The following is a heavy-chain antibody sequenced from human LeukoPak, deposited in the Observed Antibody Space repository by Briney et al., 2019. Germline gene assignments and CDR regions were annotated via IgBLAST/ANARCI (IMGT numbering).Heavy chain of an antibody. CDR2: IYYSGST. CDR3: ARLGGPAANLDY. V-gene: IGHV4-59*01. D-gene: IGHD6-25*01. J-gene: IGHJ4*02. CDR1: GGSISSYN. Sequence: SETLSLTSTVSGGSISSYNWSWIRQPPGKGLEWMWYIYYSGSTNYNPPPKSRVTISVATSKNQFSLKLSSVTAADTAVYYCARLGGPAANLDYWGQGTLVTVSS.